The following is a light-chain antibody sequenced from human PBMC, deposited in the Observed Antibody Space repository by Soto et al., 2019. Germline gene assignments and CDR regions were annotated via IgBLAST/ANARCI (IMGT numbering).Light chain of an antibody. CDR3: QQYNSYSQYT. Sequence: DIQMTQSPSTLSASVGDRVTITCRASQSISSWLAWYQQKPGKAPKLLIYKASSLESGVPSRFSGSGSGTELTLTISSLQPDDFATYYCQQYNSYSQYTFGQGTKVDIK. V-gene: IGKV1-5*03. CDR2: KAS. J-gene: IGKJ2*01. CDR1: QSISSW.